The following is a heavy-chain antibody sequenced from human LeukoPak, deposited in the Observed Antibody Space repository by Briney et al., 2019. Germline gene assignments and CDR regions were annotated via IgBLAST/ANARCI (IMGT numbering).Heavy chain of an antibody. V-gene: IGHV5-51*01. D-gene: IGHD3-3*01. CDR1: GYSFTSYW. CDR2: IYSGDSDT. Sequence: GESLKISCEGCGYSFTSYWLGWVREMRGKGVEWVGIIYSGDSDTRYSPSLQGQVTISADKSSSTDYLQCSSLKASDTAMYYCARAKPTRFLEWLPYSNFDYWGQGTLVTVSS. J-gene: IGHJ4*02. CDR3: ARAKPTRFLEWLPYSNFDY.